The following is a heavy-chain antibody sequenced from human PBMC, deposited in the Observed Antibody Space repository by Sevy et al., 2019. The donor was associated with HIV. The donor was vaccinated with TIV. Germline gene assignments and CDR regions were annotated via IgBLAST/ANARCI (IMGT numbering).Heavy chain of an antibody. V-gene: IGHV4-34*01. J-gene: IGHJ4*02. D-gene: IGHD2-2*01. CDR2: INHSGSV. Sequence: SETLSLTCAVSGGSFSGYFWNWIRQSPGKGLEWIGEINHSGSVKYNPSLKSRVTISVDASKNQLSLHLRSVTAADTAVYYCARGRQAYVVLVPSTVPFDYWGQGTLVTVSS. CDR3: ARGRQAYVVLVPSTVPFDY. CDR1: GGSFSGYF.